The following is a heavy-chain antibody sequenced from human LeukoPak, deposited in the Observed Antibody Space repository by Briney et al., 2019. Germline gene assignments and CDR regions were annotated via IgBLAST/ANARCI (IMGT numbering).Heavy chain of an antibody. V-gene: IGHV3-74*01. CDR3: ASDVGYKFDY. Sequence: GGSLRLSCAASGFPFSRDSMHWVRQSPGKGLVWLSRINSDGTITNYADSVKVRFTISRDNAKNTLYLQMNSLRDEDTAVYYCASDVGYKFDYWGQGTLVTFSS. J-gene: IGHJ4*02. D-gene: IGHD6-25*01. CDR1: GFPFSRDS. CDR2: INSDGTIT.